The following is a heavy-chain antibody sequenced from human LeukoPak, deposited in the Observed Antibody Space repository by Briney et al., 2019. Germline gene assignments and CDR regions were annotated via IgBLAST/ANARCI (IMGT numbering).Heavy chain of an antibody. Sequence: GESLKISCKGSGYSFTSYWIGRVRQMPGEGLEWMGIIYPGDSDTRYSPSFQGQVTISADKSISTAYLQWSSLKASDTAMYYCARQKTKLASYWYFDLWGRGTLVTVSS. V-gene: IGHV5-51*01. CDR2: IYPGDSDT. CDR3: ARQKTKLASYWYFDL. CDR1: GYSFTSYW. D-gene: IGHD6-6*01. J-gene: IGHJ2*01.